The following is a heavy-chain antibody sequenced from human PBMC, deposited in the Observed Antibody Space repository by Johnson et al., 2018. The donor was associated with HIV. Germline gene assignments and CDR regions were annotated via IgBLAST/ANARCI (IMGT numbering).Heavy chain of an antibody. CDR1: GFTFSNYA. CDR3: ARGMYYYDTSGYLIRPRDDAFDI. Sequence: QVQLVESGGGVVQPGRSLRLSCAASGFTFSNYAMHWVRQAPGKGLEWVAVISYDGSNKYYADSVKGRFTISRDNSKNTLHLQMNSLRAEDTALYYCARGMYYYDTSGYLIRPRDDAFDIWGQGTLVTVSS. D-gene: IGHD3-22*01. V-gene: IGHV3-30-3*01. J-gene: IGHJ3*02. CDR2: ISYDGSNK.